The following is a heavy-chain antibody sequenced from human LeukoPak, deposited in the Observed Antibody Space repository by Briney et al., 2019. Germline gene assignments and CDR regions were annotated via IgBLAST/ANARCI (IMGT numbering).Heavy chain of an antibody. J-gene: IGHJ5*02. V-gene: IGHV4-34*01. CDR2: INHSGST. Sequence: SETLSLTCAVYGGSFNGYYWSWIRQPPGKGLDWIGEINHSGSTNYNPSLKSRVTISVDTSKNQFSLKLSSVTAADTAVYYCARARRGYNYRGNWFDPWGQGALVTVSS. CDR3: ARARRGYNYRGNWFDP. CDR1: GGSFNGYY. D-gene: IGHD5-18*01.